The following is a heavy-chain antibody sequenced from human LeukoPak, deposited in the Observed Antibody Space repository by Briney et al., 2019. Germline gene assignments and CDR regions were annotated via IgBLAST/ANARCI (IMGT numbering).Heavy chain of an antibody. Sequence: ASVKVSCKASGYTFTSYGISWVRRAPGQRLEWRGWISAYNGNTNYAQKLQVRGTMTTGTSTSTGYRGLRSLRSADTAVYYCARESYCSSTSCYTEHYYYYMDVWGRGTTVTVSS. CDR1: GYTFTSYG. J-gene: IGHJ6*03. CDR2: ISAYNGNT. CDR3: ARESYCSSTSCYTEHYYYYMDV. V-gene: IGHV1-18*01. D-gene: IGHD2-2*02.